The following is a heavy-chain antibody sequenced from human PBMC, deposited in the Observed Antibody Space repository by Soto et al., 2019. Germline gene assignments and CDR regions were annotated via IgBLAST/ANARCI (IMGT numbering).Heavy chain of an antibody. CDR3: ARYRSGYIVGVAKWIDP. CDR2: ISGYNGNT. D-gene: IGHD1-26*01. Sequence: ASVKVSCKASGYTFSSYGISWVRQAPGQGLEWMGWISGYNGNTKYAQKLQGRVTMTTDTSTSTAYMELRSLRSDDTAVYYCARYRSGYIVGVAKWIDPRGQRSLVPVS. CDR1: GYTFSSYG. J-gene: IGHJ5*02. V-gene: IGHV1-18*04.